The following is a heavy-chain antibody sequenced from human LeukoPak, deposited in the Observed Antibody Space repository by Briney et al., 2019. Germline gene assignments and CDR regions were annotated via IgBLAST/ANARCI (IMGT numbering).Heavy chain of an antibody. Sequence: PSETLSLTCTVSGGSITDYHWIWIRQPAGKGLEWIGRLYTSGSTNYNPSLKSRVSMSLDTSKNQFSLKLSSVTAADTGVYYCARGYCSDERCPVFPSWGQGTLVTVSS. CDR3: ARGYCSDERCPVFPS. V-gene: IGHV4-4*07. D-gene: IGHD2-15*01. CDR1: GGSITDYH. CDR2: LYTSGST. J-gene: IGHJ5*02.